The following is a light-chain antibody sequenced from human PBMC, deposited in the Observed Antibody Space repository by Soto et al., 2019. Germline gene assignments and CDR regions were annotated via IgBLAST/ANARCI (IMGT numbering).Light chain of an antibody. J-gene: IGKJ3*01. CDR3: QQRSNWL. CDR1: PSVGNY. V-gene: IGKV3-11*01. Sequence: VLTPSPATLSLSPGERATLSCRASPSVGNYVAWYQQKPGQAPRLLIYDASNRATGIPARFSGSGSGTDFTLTISSLEPEDFAIYYCQQRSNWLFGPGTKVYIK. CDR2: DAS.